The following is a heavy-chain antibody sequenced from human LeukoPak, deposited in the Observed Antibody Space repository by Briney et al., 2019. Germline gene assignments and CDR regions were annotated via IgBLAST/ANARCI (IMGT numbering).Heavy chain of an antibody. CDR2: IKSKTDGGTT. Sequence: PGGSLRLSCAASGFTFSNAWMSWVRQAPGKGLEWVGRIKSKTDGGTTDYAAPVKGRFTISRDDSKNTLYLQMNSLKTEDTAVYYCTTDSHVRQWLVGAQFDYWGRGTLVTVSS. V-gene: IGHV3-15*01. CDR3: TTDSHVRQWLVGAQFDY. J-gene: IGHJ4*02. CDR1: GFTFSNAW. D-gene: IGHD6-19*01.